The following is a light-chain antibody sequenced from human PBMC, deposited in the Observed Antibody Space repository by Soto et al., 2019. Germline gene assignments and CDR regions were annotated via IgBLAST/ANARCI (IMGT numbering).Light chain of an antibody. Sequence: EIVMTQSPATLSVSPGERATLSCRASQSVSSNLAWYQQKPGQAPRLLIYGASTRATGIPARFSGSGSGTEFTLTISSLQSEDFALYYCQQHDILPITFGQGTRRRL. J-gene: IGKJ5*01. CDR3: QQHDILPIT. CDR2: GAS. CDR1: QSVSSN. V-gene: IGKV3-15*01.